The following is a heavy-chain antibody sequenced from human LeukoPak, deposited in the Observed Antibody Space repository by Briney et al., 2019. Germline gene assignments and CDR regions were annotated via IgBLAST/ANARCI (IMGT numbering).Heavy chain of an antibody. CDR2: ISAYNGNT. Sequence: ASVKVSCKASGYTFNSYGISWVRQAPGQGLEWMGWISAYNGNTNYAQKLQGRVTMTTDTSTSTAYMELRSLRSDDTAVYYCARDHCSSTSCYAYYFDYWGQGTLVTVSS. CDR1: GYTFNSYG. J-gene: IGHJ4*02. V-gene: IGHV1-18*01. CDR3: ARDHCSSTSCYAYYFDY. D-gene: IGHD2-2*01.